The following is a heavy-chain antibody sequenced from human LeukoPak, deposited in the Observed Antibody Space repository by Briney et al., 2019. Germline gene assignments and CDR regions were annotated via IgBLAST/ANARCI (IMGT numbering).Heavy chain of an antibody. Sequence: GGSLRLSCAAFGFTFGDYYMSWIRQAPGKGLEGVSYISSSGSTIYYADSVKGRFTISRDNAKNSLYLQMNSLRAEDTAVYYCARDHRQLFDYWGQGTLVTVSS. CDR3: ARDHRQLFDY. J-gene: IGHJ4*02. CDR2: ISSSGSTI. D-gene: IGHD5-18*01. V-gene: IGHV3-11*01. CDR1: GFTFGDYY.